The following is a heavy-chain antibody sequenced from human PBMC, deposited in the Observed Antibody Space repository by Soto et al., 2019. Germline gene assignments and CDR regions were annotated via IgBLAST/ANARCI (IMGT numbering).Heavy chain of an antibody. Sequence: SVKVSCKASGYTFTSYDINWVRQATGQGLEWMGGIIPIFGTANYAQKFQGRVTITADESTSTAYMELSSLRSEDTAVYYCARETAMVTIYYYGMDVWGQGTTVTVSS. D-gene: IGHD5-18*01. J-gene: IGHJ6*02. CDR3: ARETAMVTIYYYGMDV. V-gene: IGHV1-69*13. CDR1: GYTFTSYD. CDR2: IIPIFGTA.